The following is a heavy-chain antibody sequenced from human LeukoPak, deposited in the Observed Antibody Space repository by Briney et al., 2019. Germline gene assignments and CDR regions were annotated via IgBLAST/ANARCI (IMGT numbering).Heavy chain of an antibody. J-gene: IGHJ5*02. CDR1: GGSIRSYY. CDR2: MHHSGST. CDR3: ARHAAVEGSSGWSPLWWFDP. D-gene: IGHD6-19*01. Sequence: SETLSLTCTVSGGSIRSYYWSWIRQPPGKGLEWIGYMHHSGSTKHNPYLKSRVTISVDTSKSQFSLKLSSVTAADTAVYYCARHAAVEGSSGWSPLWWFDPWGQGTLVTVSS. V-gene: IGHV4-59*08.